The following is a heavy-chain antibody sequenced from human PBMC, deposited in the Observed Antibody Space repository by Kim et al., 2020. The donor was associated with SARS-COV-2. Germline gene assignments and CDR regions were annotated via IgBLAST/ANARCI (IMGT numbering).Heavy chain of an antibody. Sequence: GGSLRLSCAASGFTFSSYGMHWVRQAPGKGLEWVAVIWYDGSNKYYADSVKGRFTISRDNSKNTLYLQMNSLRAEDTAVYYCARDWAAAAGTNYYYYGMDVWGRGTTVTVSS. D-gene: IGHD6-13*01. V-gene: IGHV3-33*08. CDR1: GFTFSSYG. CDR3: ARDWAAAAGTNYYYYGMDV. J-gene: IGHJ6*02. CDR2: IWYDGSNK.